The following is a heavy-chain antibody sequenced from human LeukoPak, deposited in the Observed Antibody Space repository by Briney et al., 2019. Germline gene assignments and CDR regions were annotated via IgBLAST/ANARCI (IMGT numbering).Heavy chain of an antibody. CDR1: GYSFTSYW. V-gene: IGHV5-51*01. D-gene: IGHD3-3*01. J-gene: IGHJ5*01. CDR2: IYPDDADT. CDR3: GGRGFWSGYYYGFGS. Sequence: GESLKISCKGSGYSFTSYWIGWVRQMPGKGLEWMGIIYPDDADTKYNPSFQGQVTISVDKSISTAYLQWGSLKASDSGMYYCGGRGFWSGYYYGFGSWGQGTQVTVSS.